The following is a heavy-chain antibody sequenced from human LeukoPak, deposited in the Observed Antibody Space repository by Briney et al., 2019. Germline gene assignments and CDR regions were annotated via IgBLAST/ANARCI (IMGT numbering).Heavy chain of an antibody. CDR3: ARRLTASGKHYFDY. CDR1: GFTFSTYN. Sequence: GGPLRLSCAASGFTFSTYNMNWVRQAPGKGLEWVSYISSSSGTIYYADSVQGRFTISRDNAKNSLYLQMNSLRAEDTAVYYCARRLTASGKHYFDYWGQGTLVTVSS. CDR2: ISSSSGTI. D-gene: IGHD6-13*01. V-gene: IGHV3-48*01. J-gene: IGHJ4*02.